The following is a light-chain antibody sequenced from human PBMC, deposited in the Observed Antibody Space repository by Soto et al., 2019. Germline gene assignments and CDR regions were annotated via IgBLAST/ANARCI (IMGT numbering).Light chain of an antibody. CDR3: SSYTSSSTRV. CDR2: EVS. J-gene: IGLJ1*01. CDR1: SSYVGAYDF. Sequence: QSVLTQPASVSGSPGQSITISCTGTSSYVGAYDFVSWYQQHPDKAPKLMIYEVSNRPSGVSNRFSGSKSVNTGTLTISGLQAEDEADYYCSSYTSSSTRVFGTGTKVTVL. V-gene: IGLV2-14*03.